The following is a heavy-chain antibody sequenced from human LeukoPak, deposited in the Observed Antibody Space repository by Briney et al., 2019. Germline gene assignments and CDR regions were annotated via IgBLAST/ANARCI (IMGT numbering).Heavy chain of an antibody. CDR3: AKATGYSSSWYWGGGDYYYGMDV. J-gene: IGHJ6*02. D-gene: IGHD6-13*01. V-gene: IGHV3-9*01. CDR1: GFTFDGYA. Sequence: GRSLRLSCAASGFTFDGYAMHWVRQAPGKGLEWVSGISWNSGSIGYADSVKGRFTISRDNAKNSLYLQMNSLRAEDTALYYCAKATGYSSSWYWGGGDYYYGMDVWGQGTTATVSS. CDR2: ISWNSGSI.